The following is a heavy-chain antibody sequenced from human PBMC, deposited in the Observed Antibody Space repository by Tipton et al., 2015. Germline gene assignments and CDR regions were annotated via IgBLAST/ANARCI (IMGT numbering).Heavy chain of an antibody. D-gene: IGHD2-15*01. Sequence: GSLRLSCAASGFTFSGYSMNWVRQAPGMGLEWVSSISSSSRYIYYADSVKGRFTISRDNAKSSLYLQMNSLRADDTAVYYCAKEAIVATLIQEKGYFDYWGQGTLVTVSS. CDR1: GFTFSGYS. V-gene: IGHV3-21*04. J-gene: IGHJ4*02. CDR3: AKEAIVATLIQEKGYFDY. CDR2: ISSSSRYI.